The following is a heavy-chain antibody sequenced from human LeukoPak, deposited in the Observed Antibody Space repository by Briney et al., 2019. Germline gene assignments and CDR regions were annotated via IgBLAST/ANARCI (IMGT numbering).Heavy chain of an antibody. CDR1: GGSISSGSYY. D-gene: IGHD2/OR15-2a*01. CDR2: IYTSGST. V-gene: IGHV4-61*02. Sequence: SETLSLTCTVSGGSISSGSYYWSWIRQPAGKGLEWIGRIYTSGSTNYNPSLKSRVTISVDTSKNQFSLKLSSVTAADTAVYYCAKSLRASHTTTPTLYYFDYWGQGTLVTVSS. CDR3: AKSLRASHTTTPTLYYFDY. J-gene: IGHJ4*02.